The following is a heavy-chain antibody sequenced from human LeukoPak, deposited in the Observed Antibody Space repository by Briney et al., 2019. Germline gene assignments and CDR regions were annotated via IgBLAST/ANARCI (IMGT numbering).Heavy chain of an antibody. CDR1: GFTFSSYG. CDR3: ATWDYFDY. CDR2: ISYDGSNK. Sequence: GGSLRLSCAASGFTFSSYGMHWVRQAPGKGLEWVAVISYDGSNKYYADSVKGRFTISRDNSKNTLYLQMNSLRAEDTAVYYCATWDYFDYWGQGTLVTVSS. D-gene: IGHD3-16*01. J-gene: IGHJ4*02. V-gene: IGHV3-30*03.